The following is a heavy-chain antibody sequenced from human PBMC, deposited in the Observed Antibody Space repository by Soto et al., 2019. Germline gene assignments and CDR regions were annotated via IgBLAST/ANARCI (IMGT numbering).Heavy chain of an antibody. Sequence: QVTLKESGPVLVKPTETLTLTCTVSGFSLSNARMGVSWIRQPPGKALEWLAHIFSNDEKSYSTSLKSRLTIXXDXSXSQVVLTMTNMDPVDTATYYCARIHYGDIWAAAFDIWGQGTMVTVSS. J-gene: IGHJ3*02. CDR3: ARIHYGDIWAAAFDI. D-gene: IGHD4-17*01. CDR1: GFSLSNARMG. V-gene: IGHV2-26*01. CDR2: IFSNDEK.